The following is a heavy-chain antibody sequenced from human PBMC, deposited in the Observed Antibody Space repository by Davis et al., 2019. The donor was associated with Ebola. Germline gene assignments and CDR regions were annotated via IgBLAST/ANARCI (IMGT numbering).Heavy chain of an antibody. CDR1: GGSVSSGSYY. CDR2: IYYSGST. Sequence: PSETLSPTCTVSGGSVSSGSYYWSWIRQPPGKGLEWIGYIYYSGSTNYNPSLKSRVTISIDTSKNQFSLKLSSVTAADTAVYYCAREYHTGHDYWGQGTLVTVSS. CDR3: AREYHTGHDY. D-gene: IGHD2-8*02. J-gene: IGHJ4*02. V-gene: IGHV4-61*01.